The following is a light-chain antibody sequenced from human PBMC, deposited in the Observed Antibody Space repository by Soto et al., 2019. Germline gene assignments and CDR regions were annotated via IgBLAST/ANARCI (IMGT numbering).Light chain of an antibody. CDR2: EIN. Sequence: QAVVTQPASVSGSPGQSITISCTGTNSDIGPYTYVSWYQQHPGKAPKLMIYEINNRPSGVSYRFSGSKSGNTASLTISGLQAEDEADYYCSSYTSSNTYIFGGGTKLTVL. CDR3: SSYTSSNTYI. V-gene: IGLV2-14*01. J-gene: IGLJ2*01. CDR1: NSDIGPYTY.